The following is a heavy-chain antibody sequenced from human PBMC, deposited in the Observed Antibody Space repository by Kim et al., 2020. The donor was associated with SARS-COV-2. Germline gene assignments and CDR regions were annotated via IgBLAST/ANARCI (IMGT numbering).Heavy chain of an antibody. V-gene: IGHV3-11*05. CDR2: ISSSSSYT. CDR3: ARVGYDYAWGSFREYYYHCGMDV. J-gene: IGHJ6*02. CDR1: GFTFSDYY. D-gene: IGHD3-16*02. Sequence: GGSLRLSCAASGFTFSDYYMSWIRQAPGKGPEWVSYISSSSSYTNYADSVKGRFTISRDNAKNSLYLQMNSLRAEDTAVYYCARVGYDYAWGSFREYYYHCGMDVWGQGTTVTVSS.